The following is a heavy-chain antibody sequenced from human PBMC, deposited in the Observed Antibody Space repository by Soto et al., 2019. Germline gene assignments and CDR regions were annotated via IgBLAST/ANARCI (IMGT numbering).Heavy chain of an antibody. D-gene: IGHD2-21*02. CDR1: GYTFTIHV. Sequence: QVQLVQSGAEVKEPGASVKVSCKASGYTFTIHVMHWVRQAPGQRLEWMGWVNGGNGNVKYSQKFQDRVTITRDTAATTVYMELSRLGSEDKGVYYCARDSGVAGPSGDLDYRAQGTPVIVS. CDR3: ARDSGVAGPSGDLDY. CDR2: VNGGNGNV. J-gene: IGHJ4*02. V-gene: IGHV1-3*01.